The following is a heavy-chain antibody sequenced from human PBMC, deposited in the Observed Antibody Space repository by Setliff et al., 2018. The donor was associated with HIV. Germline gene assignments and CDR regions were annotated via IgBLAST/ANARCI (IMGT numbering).Heavy chain of an antibody. CDR1: GYTFTSYD. Sequence: ASVKVSCKASGYTFTSYDINWVRQATGQGLEWMGWMNPECGNTGYAQKFQGGVTMTRNTSISTAYMELSSLRSEDTAVYYCARAYGDYAAEYFQHWGQGTLVTVSS. V-gene: IGHV1-8*01. CDR3: ARAYGDYAAEYFQH. J-gene: IGHJ1*01. CDR2: MNPECGNT. D-gene: IGHD4-17*01.